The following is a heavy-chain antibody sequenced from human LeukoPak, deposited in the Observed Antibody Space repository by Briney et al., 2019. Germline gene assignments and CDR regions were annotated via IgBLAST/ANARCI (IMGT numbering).Heavy chain of an antibody. CDR1: GGSFSGYY. V-gene: IGHV4-34*01. D-gene: IGHD6-13*01. CDR3: ARTRYRPASYNSSWYGWFDP. J-gene: IGHJ5*02. CDR2: INHSGST. Sequence: PSETLSLTCAVYGGSFSGYYWSWIRQPPGKGLEWIGEINHSGSTNYNPSLKSRVTISVDTSKNQFSLKLSSVTAADTAVYYCARTRYRPASYNSSWYGWFDPWGQGTLVTVSS.